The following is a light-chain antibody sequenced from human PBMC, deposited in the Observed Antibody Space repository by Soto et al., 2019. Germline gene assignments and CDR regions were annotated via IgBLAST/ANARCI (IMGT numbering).Light chain of an antibody. V-gene: IGLV2-8*01. CDR3: SSYGGNNAI. CDR1: SSDVGEYNY. J-gene: IGLJ2*01. Sequence: QAVVTQPPSASGSPGQSVTISCSGTSSDVGEYNYVSWYQHYPGKAPKLIIYEVTERPSGVPDRFSGSKSGNTASLTVSGLQAEDEADYYCSSYGGNNAIFGGGTKLTVL. CDR2: EVT.